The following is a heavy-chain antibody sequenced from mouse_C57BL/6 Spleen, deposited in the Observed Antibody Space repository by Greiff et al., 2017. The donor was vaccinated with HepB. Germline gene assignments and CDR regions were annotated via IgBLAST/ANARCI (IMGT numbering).Heavy chain of an antibody. V-gene: IGHV14-4*01. J-gene: IGHJ2*01. CDR2: INPENGDT. CDR3: TGMVTTGRVDY. CDR1: GFNIKDDY. Sequence: EVQLQQSGAELVRPGASVKLSCTASGFNIKDDYMHWVKQRPEQGLEWIGWINPENGDTEYASKFQGKATIPADTSSNTAYLQLGSLTSEDTAVYYCTGMVTTGRVDYWGQGTTLTVSS. D-gene: IGHD2-2*01.